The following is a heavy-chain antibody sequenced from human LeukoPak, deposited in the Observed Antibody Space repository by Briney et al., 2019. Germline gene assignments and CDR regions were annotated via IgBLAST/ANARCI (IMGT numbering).Heavy chain of an antibody. CDR3: AKSMGVLTGYFFDY. J-gene: IGHJ4*02. CDR2: ISGSGGST. Sequence: AISGSGGSTYYADSVKGRFTISRDNSKNTLYLQMNSLRAEDTAVYYCAKSMGVLTGYFFDYWGQGTLVTVSS. V-gene: IGHV3-23*01. D-gene: IGHD3-9*01.